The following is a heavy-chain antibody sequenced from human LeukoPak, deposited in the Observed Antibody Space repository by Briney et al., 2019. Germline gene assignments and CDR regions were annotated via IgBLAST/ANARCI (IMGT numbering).Heavy chain of an antibody. CDR2: ISSISSTI. V-gene: IGHV3-48*01. CDR1: RFTFDDYI. CDR3: AREWDS. J-gene: IGHJ4*02. Sequence: GGSLRLSCAASRFTFDDYIMNWVRQAPGKGLEWVSHISSISSTIKYGDSVKGRSTISRDNAKNSLYLQMNSLRAEDTAVYYCAREWDSWGQGTLVTVSS.